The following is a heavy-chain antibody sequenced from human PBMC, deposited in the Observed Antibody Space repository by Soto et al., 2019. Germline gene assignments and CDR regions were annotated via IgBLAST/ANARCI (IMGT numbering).Heavy chain of an antibody. CDR2: ISSNFGST. D-gene: IGHD2-15*01. CDR3: VXTRGGXCXGGSCYLDYKKDYWYFDL. V-gene: IGHV3-64D*08. J-gene: IGHJ2*01. CDR1: GFTFSSYA. Sequence: PGGSLRLSCSASGFTFSSYAMHWVRQAPVNGLEYVSAISSNFGSTYYADSVKGRFTISRYSSKNTLYLQMISLRAYYTALYYFVXTRGGXCXGGSCYLDYKKDYWYFDLWGRGTLVTVSS.